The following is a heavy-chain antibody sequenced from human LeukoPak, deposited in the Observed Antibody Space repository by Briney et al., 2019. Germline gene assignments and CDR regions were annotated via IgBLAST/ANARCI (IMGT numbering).Heavy chain of an antibody. CDR1: GASISSYY. V-gene: IGHV4-59*01. D-gene: IGHD3-9*01. CDR3: ARDLLGFEDY. CDR2: IYYSGIT. Sequence: SEALSLTCTVSGASISSYYWSWLRQPPGKGLEWIANIYYSGITNHNPSLKSRVTISVDTSKNHFSLKPNSVAAADTAVYYCARDLLGFEDYWGQGTLVTVSS. J-gene: IGHJ4*02.